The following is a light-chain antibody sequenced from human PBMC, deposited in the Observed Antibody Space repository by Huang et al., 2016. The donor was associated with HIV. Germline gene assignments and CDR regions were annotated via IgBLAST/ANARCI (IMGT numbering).Light chain of an antibody. CDR1: QSVSTN. J-gene: IGKJ2*01. V-gene: IGKV3-15*01. CDR3: QQYNNWPGYT. Sequence: EIVMTQSPATLSVSPGERATLPCRASQSVSTNLSWYQHKPGQAPRLLIYGSSTRATGIPARFSGSGSGTEFTLIVSSLQSEDFAVYYCQQYNNWPGYTFGQGTKLEIK. CDR2: GSS.